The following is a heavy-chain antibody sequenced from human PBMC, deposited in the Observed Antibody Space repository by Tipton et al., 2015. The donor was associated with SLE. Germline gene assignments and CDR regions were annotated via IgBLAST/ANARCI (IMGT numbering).Heavy chain of an antibody. V-gene: IGHV4-4*07. CDR3: ATLEAGTGGY. D-gene: IGHD6-13*01. J-gene: IGHJ4*02. CDR1: DGSISDYY. CDR2: IYSSGST. Sequence: TLSLTCTVSDGSISDYYWTWVRQPAGKGLEWIGRIYSSGSTNYNPSLTSRVTISLDTSKNQFSLKLNSVTAADTAVYYCATLEAGTGGYWGQGTLVTVSS.